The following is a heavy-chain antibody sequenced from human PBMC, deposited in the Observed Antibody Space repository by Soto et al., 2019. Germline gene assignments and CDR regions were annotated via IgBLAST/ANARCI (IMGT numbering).Heavy chain of an antibody. CDR2: ISTTKNSK. CDR3: TRDPVPDSSGYFPFDY. D-gene: IGHD3-22*01. V-gene: IGHV3-21*01. Sequence: GGSLRLSCAASGFTCSNYALNWVRLAPDRGLEWVASISTTKNSKYYADSVKGRFTISRDNAKNSLFLQMNSLRAEDTAVYYCTRDPVPDSSGYFPFDYWGQGTLVTVSS. J-gene: IGHJ4*02. CDR1: GFTCSNYA.